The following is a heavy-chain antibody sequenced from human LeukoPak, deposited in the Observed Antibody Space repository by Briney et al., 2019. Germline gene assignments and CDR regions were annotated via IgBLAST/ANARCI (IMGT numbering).Heavy chain of an antibody. V-gene: IGHV4-38-2*02. CDR1: GYSISSGYY. CDR3: ARVTQKQQLVLVSWFDP. Sequence: SETLSLTCTVSGYSISSGYYWGWIRPPPGKGLEWIGSIYHSGSTYYNPSLKSRVTISVDTSKNQFSLKLSSVTAADTAVYYCARVTQKQQLVLVSWFDPWGQGTLVTVSS. J-gene: IGHJ5*02. D-gene: IGHD6-13*01. CDR2: IYHSGST.